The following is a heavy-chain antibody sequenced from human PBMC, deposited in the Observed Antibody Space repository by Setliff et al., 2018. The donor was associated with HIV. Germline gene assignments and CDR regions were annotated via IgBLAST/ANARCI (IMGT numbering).Heavy chain of an antibody. J-gene: IGHJ5*02. Sequence: ASVKVSCKISGYTLTELSIHWVRQAPGQGLEWMGRINPDSGGANYAQKLQGRVTMTRDTSISTAYMELSSLRSDDTAVYYCARGWSEDYYDSSGYEKVGWFDPWGQGTLVTVSS. CDR1: GYTLTELS. CDR3: ARGWSEDYYDSSGYEKVGWFDP. D-gene: IGHD3-22*01. CDR2: INPDSGGA. V-gene: IGHV1-2*06.